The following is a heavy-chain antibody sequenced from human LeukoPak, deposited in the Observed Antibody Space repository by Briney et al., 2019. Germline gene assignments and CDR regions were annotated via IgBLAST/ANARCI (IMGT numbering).Heavy chain of an antibody. V-gene: IGHV3-21*01. D-gene: IGHD1-26*01. CDR2: ISSSSSYI. J-gene: IGHJ4*02. Sequence: PGGSLRLSCAASGFTFSSYSMNWVRQAPGKGLEWVSSISSSSSYIYYADSVKGRFTISRDIAKNSLYLHMNSLRAEDTAVYYCERDRELPYYFDYWGQGTLVTVSS. CDR3: ERDRELPYYFDY. CDR1: GFTFSSYS.